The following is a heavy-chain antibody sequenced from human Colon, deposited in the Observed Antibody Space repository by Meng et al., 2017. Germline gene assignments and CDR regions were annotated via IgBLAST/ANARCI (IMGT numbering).Heavy chain of an antibody. V-gene: IGHV4-31*01. D-gene: IGHD1-26*01. Sequence: QVQLQGAGPGLVKPSQTLSLTCTVSGGSISNGFFFWSWICQHPLKGLEWIGSVSHTGSTSYNPSIQSLVTISRDTPKNQFSLNLTSVTAADTAVYFCARGSGTLRHFDYWGQGTLVTVSS. CDR1: GGSISNGFFF. CDR2: VSHTGST. CDR3: ARGSGTLRHFDY. J-gene: IGHJ4*02.